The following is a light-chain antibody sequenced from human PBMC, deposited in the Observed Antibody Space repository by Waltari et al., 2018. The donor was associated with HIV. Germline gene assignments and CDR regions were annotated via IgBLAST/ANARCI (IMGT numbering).Light chain of an antibody. V-gene: IGLV2-11*01. CDR3: SSYAGRYNYV. Sequence: QSALTQPRSVSGSPGQSVTISCTGSSSDVGGYNYVSWYQRHPGNAPKLMIYDVNRRPSGVPGRFSGSKSGNTASLTISGLEAEDEGDYFCSSYAGRYNYVFGGGTSLTVL. CDR2: DVN. J-gene: IGLJ2*01. CDR1: SSDVGGYNY.